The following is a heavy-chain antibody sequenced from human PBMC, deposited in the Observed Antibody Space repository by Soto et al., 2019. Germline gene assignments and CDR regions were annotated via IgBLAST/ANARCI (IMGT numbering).Heavy chain of an antibody. D-gene: IGHD2-2*01. J-gene: IGHJ5*02. Sequence: ASVKVSCKASGYTFTGYYMHWVRQAPGQGLEWMGWINPNSGGTNYAQKFQGWVTMTRDTSISTAYMELSRLRSDDTAVYYCARGPSYCSSTSCYEQYNWFDPWGQGTLVTVSS. CDR1: GYTFTGYY. CDR3: ARGPSYCSSTSCYEQYNWFDP. CDR2: INPNSGGT. V-gene: IGHV1-2*04.